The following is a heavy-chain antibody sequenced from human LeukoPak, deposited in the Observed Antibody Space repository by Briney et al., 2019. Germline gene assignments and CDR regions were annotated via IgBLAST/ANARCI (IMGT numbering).Heavy chain of an antibody. V-gene: IGHV3-66*01. CDR2: IYSGGST. CDR3: ASDSYSPEYFQH. CDR1: GFTFDDYG. J-gene: IGHJ1*01. Sequence: GGSLRLSCAASGFTFDDYGMSWVRQAPGKGLEWVSVIYSGGSTFYADSVKGRFTISRDNSKNTLYLQMNSLRAEDTAVYYCASDSYSPEYFQHWGQGTLVTVSS. D-gene: IGHD2-15*01.